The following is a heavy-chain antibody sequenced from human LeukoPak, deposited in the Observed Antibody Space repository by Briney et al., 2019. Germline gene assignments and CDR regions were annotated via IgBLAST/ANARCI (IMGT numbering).Heavy chain of an antibody. D-gene: IGHD2-2*01. Sequence: SETPSLTCTVSGYSINNGYQWAWIRQSPGRGLEWIGSIYHDGGAHYNPSLSSRVVISVDTSNNQFSLRLSSVTVADTAVYYCARDPRWLTPDCTSLSCYENYFDPWGRGTLVTVSS. CDR3: ARDPRWLTPDCTSLSCYENYFDP. CDR1: GYSINNGYQ. V-gene: IGHV4-38-2*02. CDR2: IYHDGGA. J-gene: IGHJ5*02.